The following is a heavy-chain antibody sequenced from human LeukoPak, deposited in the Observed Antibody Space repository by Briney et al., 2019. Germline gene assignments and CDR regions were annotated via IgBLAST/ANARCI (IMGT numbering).Heavy chain of an antibody. CDR2: IIPIFGTA. J-gene: IGHJ3*02. V-gene: IGHV1-69*13. Sequence: ASVKVSCKASGGTFSSYAISWVRQAPGQGLEWMGGIIPIFGTANYAQKFQGRVTITADESTSTAYMELSSLRSEDTAVYYCARGKESLGELSLGAFDIWGQGTMVTVSS. D-gene: IGHD3-16*02. CDR1: GGTFSSYA. CDR3: ARGKESLGELSLGAFDI.